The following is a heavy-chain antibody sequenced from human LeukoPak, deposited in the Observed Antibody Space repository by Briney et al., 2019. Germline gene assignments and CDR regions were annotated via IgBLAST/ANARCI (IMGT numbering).Heavy chain of an antibody. J-gene: IGHJ4*02. CDR1: GVTFSRLV. CDR2: IIPYFGTS. D-gene: IGHD3-10*01. Sequence: ASVKVSCKASGVTFSRLVVSWVRQAPGQGLEWMGKIIPYFGTSNYAQNFQGRVTLTADEATNTAYMELNRLRSDDTAVYYCTRDAGDYGGSGSYPDYRGQGTLVTVSS. CDR3: TRDAGDYGGSGSYPDY. V-gene: IGHV1-69*13.